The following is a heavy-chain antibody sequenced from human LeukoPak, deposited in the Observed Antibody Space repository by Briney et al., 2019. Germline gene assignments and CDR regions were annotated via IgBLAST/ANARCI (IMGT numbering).Heavy chain of an antibody. D-gene: IGHD5-24*01. CDR2: IYYSGST. Sequence: SETLSLTCTVSGGSISSYYWSWIRQPPGKGLEGIGYIYYSGSTNYNPSLKSRVTISVDTSKNQFSLKLSSVTAADTAVYYCARHSDLQWGNDALDIWGQGTMVTVSS. CDR1: GGSISSYY. V-gene: IGHV4-59*01. CDR3: ARHSDLQWGNDALDI. J-gene: IGHJ3*02.